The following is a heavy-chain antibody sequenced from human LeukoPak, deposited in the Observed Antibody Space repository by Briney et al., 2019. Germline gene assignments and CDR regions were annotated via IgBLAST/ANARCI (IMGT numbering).Heavy chain of an antibody. D-gene: IGHD1-20*01. V-gene: IGHV3-48*04. CDR3: ARNVYNWNITTYSFDY. CDR2: ISCNSSTI. Sequence: GGSLRLSCAASGFTFISYSMLWVRQAPGKGLEWVSYISCNSSTIYYADSVKGRFTISRDNANNSLYLQMNNLRAEDTAVYYFARNVYNWNITTYSFDYWGQGTLVTVSS. CDR1: GFTFISYS. J-gene: IGHJ4*02.